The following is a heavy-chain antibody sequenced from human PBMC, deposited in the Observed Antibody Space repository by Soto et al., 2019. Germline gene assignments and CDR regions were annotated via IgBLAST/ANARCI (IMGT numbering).Heavy chain of an antibody. D-gene: IGHD5-18*01. CDR2: IYPGDSDT. CDR3: ARPFGDTAMVIDY. Sequence: VESLKISCKGSGDNLGRNWIGWVRQMPCKGLEWMGIIYPGDSDTRYSPSFQGQVTISADKSINTAYLHWSSLKASDTAIYYCARPFGDTAMVIDYWGQGTQVTVSA. V-gene: IGHV5-51*01. J-gene: IGHJ4*02. CDR1: GDNLGRNW.